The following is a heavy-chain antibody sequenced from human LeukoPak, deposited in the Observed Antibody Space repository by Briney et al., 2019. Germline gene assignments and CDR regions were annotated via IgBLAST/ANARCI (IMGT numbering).Heavy chain of an antibody. CDR2: ISYDGSNK. V-gene: IGHV3-30*18. J-gene: IGHJ6*02. Sequence: PGGSLRLSCAASGFTFSSYGMHWVRQAPGKGLEWVAVISYDGSNKYYADSVKGRFTISRDNSKNTLYLQMNSLRAEDTAVYYCAKDPRNWKYDFWSGYYKGAKNYYYYGMDVWGQGTTVTVSS. CDR1: GFTFSSYG. D-gene: IGHD3-3*01. CDR3: AKDPRNWKYDFWSGYYKGAKNYYYYGMDV.